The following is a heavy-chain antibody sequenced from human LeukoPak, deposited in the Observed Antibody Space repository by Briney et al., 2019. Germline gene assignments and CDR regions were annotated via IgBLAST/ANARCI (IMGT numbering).Heavy chain of an antibody. V-gene: IGHV3-30*18. CDR1: GFTFSSYG. CDR2: ISYDGSNK. J-gene: IGHJ4*02. CDR3: AKDRFYYDSSGHNFDY. D-gene: IGHD3-22*01. Sequence: GGSLRLSCAASGFTFSSYGMHWVRQAPGKGLEWVAVISYDGSNKYYADSVKGRFTISRDNSKNTLYLQMNSLRAEDTAVYYCAKDRFYYDSSGHNFDYWGQGTLVTVSS.